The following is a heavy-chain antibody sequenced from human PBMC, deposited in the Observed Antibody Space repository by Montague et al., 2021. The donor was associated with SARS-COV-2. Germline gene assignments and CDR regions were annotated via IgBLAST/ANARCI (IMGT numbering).Heavy chain of an antibody. CDR3: ARLKRYFDSSGSPSAFDY. J-gene: IGHJ3*01. CDR2: TYYTGXT. V-gene: IGHV4-39*02. CDR1: GGSITNNIDY. D-gene: IGHD3-22*01. Sequence: SETLSLTCTVSGGSITNNIDYWAWIRQPPGKGLEWIGSTYYTGXTXYXXXXKXRVTISVVTSKNHFTLKLSSVTAAETAVYYCARLKRYFDSSGSPSAFDYWGQGTKVTVSS.